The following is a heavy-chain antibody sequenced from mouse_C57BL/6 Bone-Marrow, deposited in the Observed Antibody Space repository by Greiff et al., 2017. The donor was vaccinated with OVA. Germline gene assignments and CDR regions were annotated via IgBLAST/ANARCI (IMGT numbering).Heavy chain of an antibody. V-gene: IGHV5-12*01. J-gene: IGHJ4*01. CDR2: ISNGGGST. Sequence: EVMLVESGGGLVQPGGSLKLSCAASGFTFSDYYMYWVRQTPEKRLEWAAYISNGGGSTYYPDTVKGRFTISRDNAKNTLYLQMSRLKSEDTAMYYCARPYAMDYWGQGTSVTVSS. CDR3: ARPYAMDY. CDR1: GFTFSDYY.